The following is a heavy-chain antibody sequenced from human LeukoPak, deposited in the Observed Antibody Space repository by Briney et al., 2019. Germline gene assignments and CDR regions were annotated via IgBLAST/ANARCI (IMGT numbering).Heavy chain of an antibody. CDR1: GYSITDYA. Sequence: ASVKVSCKASGYSITDYAMHWVRQAPGQRLEWMGGINTGNGNTKYSQKFQGRVTITRDTSASTAYMELSSLRSEDTAVYYCARGRDSSGYYSSPFDYWGQGTLVTVSS. CDR3: ARGRDSSGYYSSPFDY. CDR2: INTGNGNT. J-gene: IGHJ4*02. D-gene: IGHD3-22*01. V-gene: IGHV1-3*04.